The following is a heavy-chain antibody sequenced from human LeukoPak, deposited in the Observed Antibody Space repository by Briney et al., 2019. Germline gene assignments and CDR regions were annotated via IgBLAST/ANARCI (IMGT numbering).Heavy chain of an antibody. CDR3: ARAWGDSSSWYAEPNAFDI. D-gene: IGHD6-13*01. Sequence: SETLSLTCAVYGGSFSGYYWSWIRQPPGKGLEWIGEINHSGSTNYNPSLKSRVTISVDTSKNQFSLKLSSVTAADTAVYYCARAWGDSSSWYAEPNAFDIWGQGTMVTVSS. CDR1: GGSFSGYY. V-gene: IGHV4-34*01. CDR2: INHSGST. J-gene: IGHJ3*02.